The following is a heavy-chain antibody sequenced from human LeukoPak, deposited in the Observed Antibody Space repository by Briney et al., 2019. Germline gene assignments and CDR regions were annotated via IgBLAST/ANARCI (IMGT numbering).Heavy chain of an antibody. CDR2: IISDGSDM. D-gene: IGHD4-17*01. Sequence: PGGSLRLSCAASGFTFSSYWMHWVRQAPGKGLVWVSRIISDGSDMSYADSVKGRFTISRDNAKSTLYLQINSLRAEDTAVYYCARHEIRHFPMTTVTTGWFDPWGQGTLVTVSS. CDR3: ARHEIRHFPMTTVTTGWFDP. V-gene: IGHV3-74*01. CDR1: GFTFSSYW. J-gene: IGHJ5*02.